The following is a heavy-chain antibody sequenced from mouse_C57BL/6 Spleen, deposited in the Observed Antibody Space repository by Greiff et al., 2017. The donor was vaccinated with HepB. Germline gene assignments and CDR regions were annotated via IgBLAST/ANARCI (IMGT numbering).Heavy chain of an antibody. J-gene: IGHJ2*01. CDR3: ASYSKLDY. V-gene: IGHV1-82*01. Sequence: QVQLQQSGPELVKPGASVKISCKASGYAFSSSWMNWVKQRPGKGLEWIGRIYPGDGDTNYNGKFKGKATLTADKSSSTAYMQLSSLTSEDSAVYFCASYSKLDYWGQGTTLTVSS. CDR1: GYAFSSSW. D-gene: IGHD2-5*01. CDR2: IYPGDGDT.